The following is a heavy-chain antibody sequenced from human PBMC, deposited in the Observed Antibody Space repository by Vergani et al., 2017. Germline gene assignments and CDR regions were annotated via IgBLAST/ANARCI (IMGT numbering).Heavy chain of an antibody. Sequence: QLQLQQSGPGLVQPSQTLSLTCIVSGDSSNNDDDYWSWIRQPPGKGLEWIGYIYYSGSTYQNPSLESRLTMSLDTSRTQFSLNLISVTAGDTAVYYCARVAGGSGGYYLGWGQGTPVTVSS. J-gene: IGHJ4*02. CDR3: ARVAGGSGGYYLG. CDR1: GDSSNNDDDY. D-gene: IGHD3-22*01. CDR2: IYYSGST. V-gene: IGHV4-30-4*08.